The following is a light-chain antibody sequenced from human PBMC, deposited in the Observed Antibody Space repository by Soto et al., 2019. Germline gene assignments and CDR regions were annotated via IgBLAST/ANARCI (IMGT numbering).Light chain of an antibody. V-gene: IGKV1-8*01. CDR3: QQYYSYHPT. CDR1: QGISSY. Sequence: AIRMTQSPSSFSASTGDRVTITCRASQGISSYLAWYQQKPGKAPKLLIYAASTFQSEVPSRFSRSGSGTDFTLTISCLQSEDFATYYCQQYYSYHPTFGQGTKVEIK. J-gene: IGKJ1*01. CDR2: AAS.